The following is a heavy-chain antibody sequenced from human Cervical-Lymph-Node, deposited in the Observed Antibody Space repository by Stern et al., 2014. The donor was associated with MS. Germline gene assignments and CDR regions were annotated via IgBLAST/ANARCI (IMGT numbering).Heavy chain of an antibody. CDR3: ASAYRAS. D-gene: IGHD1-1*01. CDR1: GFNFRMYW. CDR2: IKGDGTVS. V-gene: IGHV3-74*02. J-gene: IGHJ4*02. Sequence: EVHLVESGGGIVQPGGSLMISCVASGFNFRMYWMHWVRQGPGKGLEWVSRIKGDGTVSTYADSVRGRFTISRNNANNTMSLQLDNLRVEDTAIYYCASAYRASWGQGTLVTVST.